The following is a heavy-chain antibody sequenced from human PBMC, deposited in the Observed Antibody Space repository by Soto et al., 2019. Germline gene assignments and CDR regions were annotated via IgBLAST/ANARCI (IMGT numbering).Heavy chain of an antibody. V-gene: IGHV3-48*03. Sequence: TGGSLRLSCATSGFTFSSYEMNWVRQAPGKGLEWVSYISSSGSTIYYADSVKGRFTISRDNAKNSLYLQMDSLRAEDTAVYYCARDQEAGSFFPYYYGMDVWGQGTTVTVLL. CDR1: GFTFSSYE. D-gene: IGHD6-13*01. CDR3: ARDQEAGSFFPYYYGMDV. J-gene: IGHJ6*02. CDR2: ISSSGSTI.